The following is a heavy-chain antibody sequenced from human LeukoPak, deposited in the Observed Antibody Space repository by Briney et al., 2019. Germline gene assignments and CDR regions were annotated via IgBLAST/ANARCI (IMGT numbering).Heavy chain of an antibody. D-gene: IGHD3-3*01. Sequence: VKPSGTLSLTCAVSGGSISSSNWWSWVRQPPGKGLEWIGEIYHSGSTNYNPSLKSRVTISVDKSKNQFSLKLSSVTAADTAVYYCAREDYDDSGAWYFDLWGRGTLVTVSS. CDR3: AREDYDDSGAWYFDL. CDR2: IYHSGST. J-gene: IGHJ2*01. V-gene: IGHV4-4*02. CDR1: GGSISSSNW.